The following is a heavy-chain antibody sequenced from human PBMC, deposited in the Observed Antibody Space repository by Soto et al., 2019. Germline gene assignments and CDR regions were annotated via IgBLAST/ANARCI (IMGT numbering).Heavy chain of an antibody. V-gene: IGHV4-30-2*05. J-gene: IGHJ1*01. CDR2: IYHSGST. Sequence: PSETLSLTCAVSGGSISSGGYFWSWIRQPPGKGLEWIGYIYHSGSTYYNPSLKSRVTISVDTSRNQFSLIVNSVTAADTAVYYCARGVLHWGQGTLVTVSP. CDR3: ARGVLH. CDR1: GGSISSGGYF.